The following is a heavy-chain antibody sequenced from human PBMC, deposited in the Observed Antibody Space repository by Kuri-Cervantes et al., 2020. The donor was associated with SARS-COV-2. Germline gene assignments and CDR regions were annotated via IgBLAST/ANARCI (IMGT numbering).Heavy chain of an antibody. V-gene: IGHV3-23*01. CDR1: GFTFSNYG. Sequence: GESLKISCVVSGFTFSNYGMHWVRQAPGKGLEWVSAISGSGGSTYYADSVKGRFTISRDNSKNTLYLQMNSLRAEDTAVYYCANPTGHYYYGMDVWGQGTTVTVSS. J-gene: IGHJ6*02. CDR3: ANPTGHYYYGMDV. CDR2: ISGSGGST.